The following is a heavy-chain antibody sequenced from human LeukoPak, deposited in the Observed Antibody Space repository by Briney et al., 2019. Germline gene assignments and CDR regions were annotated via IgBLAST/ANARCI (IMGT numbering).Heavy chain of an antibody. CDR3: ARDGVAARRFDY. J-gene: IGHJ4*02. V-gene: IGHV3-74*01. CDR1: GFTFSSYW. CDR2: TNSDGSST. Sequence: GGSLRLSCAASGFTFSSYWMHWVRQAPGKGLVWVSRTNSDGSSTSYADSVKGRFTISRDNAKNTLYLQMNSLRAEDTAVYYCARDGVAARRFDYWGQGTLVTVSS. D-gene: IGHD6-6*01.